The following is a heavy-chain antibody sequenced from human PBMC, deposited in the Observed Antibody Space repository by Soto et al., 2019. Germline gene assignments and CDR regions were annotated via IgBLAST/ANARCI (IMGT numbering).Heavy chain of an antibody. Sequence: SETLSLTCAVYGGSFSGYYWSWIRQPPGKGLEWIGEINHSGSTNYNPSLKSRVTISVDTSKNQFSLKLSSVTAADTAVYYCARRTTVIKFDYWGQRTLVTVSS. CDR1: GGSFSGYY. CDR2: INHSGST. J-gene: IGHJ4*02. D-gene: IGHD4-4*01. CDR3: ARRTTVIKFDY. V-gene: IGHV4-34*01.